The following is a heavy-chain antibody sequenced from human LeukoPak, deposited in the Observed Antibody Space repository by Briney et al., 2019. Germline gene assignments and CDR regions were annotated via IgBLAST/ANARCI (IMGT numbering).Heavy chain of an antibody. CDR1: GFTFSRYW. J-gene: IGHJ4*02. Sequence: PGGSLRLSCAASGFTFSRYWMSWVRQAPRKGLEWVANIKQDGSETYYVDSVKGRFTISRDNAKNSLYLQMNSLRAEDTVVYYCARDKGDYDTSGSLFVFGGQGTLVTVSS. CDR2: IKQDGSET. V-gene: IGHV3-7*03. CDR3: ARDKGDYDTSGSLFVF. D-gene: IGHD3-22*01.